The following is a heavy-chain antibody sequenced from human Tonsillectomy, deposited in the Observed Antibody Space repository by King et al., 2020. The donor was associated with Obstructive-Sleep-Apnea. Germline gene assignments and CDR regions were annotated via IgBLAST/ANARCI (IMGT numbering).Heavy chain of an antibody. CDR1: GGSISSSSYY. CDR2: IYYSGGT. Sequence: QLQESGPGLVKPSETLSLTCTVSGGSISSSSYYWGWIRQPPGKGLEWIWSIYYSGGTYYNPALKSRVTISVDTANNQFSLRLSPVTAADTAVYYCAREIVVVVATPEYFQHWGQGTLVTVSS. J-gene: IGHJ1*01. CDR3: AREIVVVVATPEYFQH. V-gene: IGHV4-39*07. D-gene: IGHD2-15*01.